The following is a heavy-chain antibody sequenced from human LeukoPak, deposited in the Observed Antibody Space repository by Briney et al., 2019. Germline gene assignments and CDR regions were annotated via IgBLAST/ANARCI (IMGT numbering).Heavy chain of an antibody. CDR1: GYTFTNSY. J-gene: IGHJ3*02. V-gene: IGHV1-46*01. CDR3: ARDPGGYSSGWYAFDI. D-gene: IGHD6-19*01. CDR2: INPDGGNT. Sequence: ASVKVSCKASGYTFTNSYIHWVRQAPGQVLEWMGLINPDGGNTNYAQDFQGRVTLTRDTSTSTAYMELRSLRSDDTAVYYCARDPGGYSSGWYAFDIWGQGTMVTVSS.